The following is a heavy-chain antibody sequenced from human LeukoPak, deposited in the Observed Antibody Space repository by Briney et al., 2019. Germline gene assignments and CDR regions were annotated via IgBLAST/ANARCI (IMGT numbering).Heavy chain of an antibody. Sequence: GESLKISCKGSGYSFTSYWIGWVRQMPGKGLEWIGIIYPGDSNTNYSPSFQGQVTISVDKSITTAYLQWRSLKASDTAMYYCASHSENRGYFGFDYWGQGSLVTVSS. D-gene: IGHD3-10*01. J-gene: IGHJ4*02. CDR1: GYSFTSYW. V-gene: IGHV5-51*01. CDR3: ASHSENRGYFGFDY. CDR2: IYPGDSNT.